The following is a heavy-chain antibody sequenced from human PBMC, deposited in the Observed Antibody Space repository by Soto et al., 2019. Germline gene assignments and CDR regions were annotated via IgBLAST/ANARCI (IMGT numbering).Heavy chain of an antibody. CDR2: IHAGNGNT. CDR3: ARGVAFLDY. V-gene: IGHV1-3*01. J-gene: IGHJ4*02. Sequence: AALKVSCKASGYSFSSYAIHWVRQAPGQGLEWMGWIHAGNGNTKYSQNFQGRVTISRDTSATTAYMELNSLRSEDTAVYYCARGVAFLDYWGQGTLVTDS. CDR1: GYSFSSYA. D-gene: IGHD2-15*01.